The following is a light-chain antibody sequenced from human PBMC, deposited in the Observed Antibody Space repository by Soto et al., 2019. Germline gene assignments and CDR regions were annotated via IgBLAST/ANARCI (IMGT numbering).Light chain of an antibody. CDR2: AAS. Sequence: DIKMTHSPSSLSASVEDRVVITGRASQSISNHLNWYQQKPGKAPKLLIFAASSLQSGVPSRFSGSRSGPDFTLTISSLQPEDFATYYCQQSYSSPPTFGQGTKVDIK. J-gene: IGKJ1*01. CDR1: QSISNH. CDR3: QQSYSSPPT. V-gene: IGKV1-39*01.